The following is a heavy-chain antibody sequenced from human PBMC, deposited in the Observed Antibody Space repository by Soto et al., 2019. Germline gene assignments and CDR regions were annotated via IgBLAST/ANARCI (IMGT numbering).Heavy chain of an antibody. V-gene: IGHV3-72*01. CDR3: VGGHNSFDY. Sequence: EVHLVESGGGLVQPGGSLRLSCAASGFTFSDHYMDWVRQAPGKGLEWVGRSTNKANGYTTGYAASVKGRFTISRDDSKGSLALLMGSVKREDTAVYYCVGGHNSFDYWGKGTLVNVSS. CDR1: GFTFSDHY. J-gene: IGHJ4*02. CDR2: STNKANGYTT.